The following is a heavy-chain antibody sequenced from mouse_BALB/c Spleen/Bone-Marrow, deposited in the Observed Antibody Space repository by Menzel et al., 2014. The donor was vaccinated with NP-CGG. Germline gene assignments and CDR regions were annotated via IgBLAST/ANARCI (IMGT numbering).Heavy chain of an antibody. Sequence: VKLQESGPGLVAPSQSLSITCNVSGFSLSRYSVHWVRQPPGKGLEWLGMIWGGGSADYNSALKSRLSISKDNSKSXVFLKMNSLQTDDTAMYYCARNYYGSSYYYAMDYWGQGTSVTVSS. CDR3: ARNYYGSSYYYAMDY. CDR2: IWGGGSA. V-gene: IGHV2-6-4*01. J-gene: IGHJ4*01. CDR1: GFSLSRYS. D-gene: IGHD1-1*01.